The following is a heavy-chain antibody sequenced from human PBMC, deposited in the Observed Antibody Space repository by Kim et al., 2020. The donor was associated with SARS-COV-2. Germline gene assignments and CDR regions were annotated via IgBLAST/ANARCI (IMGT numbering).Heavy chain of an antibody. J-gene: IGHJ4*02. CDR2: ISGSGGST. Sequence: GGSLRLSCAASGFTFSSYAMSWVRQAPGKGLEWVSAISGSGGSTYYADSVKGRFTISRDNSKNTLYLQMNSLRAEDTAVYYCAEDWTDYGDSEDYWGQGTLVTVSS. V-gene: IGHV3-23*01. CDR1: GFTFSSYA. D-gene: IGHD4-17*01. CDR3: AEDWTDYGDSEDY.